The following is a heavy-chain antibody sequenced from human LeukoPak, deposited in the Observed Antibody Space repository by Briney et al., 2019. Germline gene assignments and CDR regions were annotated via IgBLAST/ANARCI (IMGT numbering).Heavy chain of an antibody. Sequence: PSETLSLTCAVYGGSFSGYYWSWIRQPPGKGLGWIGEINHSGSTNYNPSLKSRVTISVDTSKNQFSLKLSSVTAADTAVYYCARDANGSGSFGQYGMDVWGKGTTVTVSS. CDR1: GGSFSGYY. CDR3: ARDANGSGSFGQYGMDV. V-gene: IGHV4-34*01. J-gene: IGHJ6*04. D-gene: IGHD3-10*01. CDR2: INHSGST.